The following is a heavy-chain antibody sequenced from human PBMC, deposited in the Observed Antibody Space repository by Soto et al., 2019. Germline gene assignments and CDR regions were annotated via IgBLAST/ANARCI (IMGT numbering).Heavy chain of an antibody. D-gene: IGHD3-22*01. CDR2: ISWNSGSI. CDR3: AKSWDDSSGYLDY. Sequence: PGGSLRLSCAASGFTFDDYAMHWVRQAPGKGLEWVSGISWNSGSIGYADSVKGRFTISRDNAKNSLYLQMNSLRAEDTALYYCAKSWDDSSGYLDYWGQGTLVTVFS. CDR1: GFTFDDYA. J-gene: IGHJ4*02. V-gene: IGHV3-9*01.